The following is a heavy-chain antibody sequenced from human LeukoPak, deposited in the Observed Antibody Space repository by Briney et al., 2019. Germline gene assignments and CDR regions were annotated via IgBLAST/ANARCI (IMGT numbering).Heavy chain of an antibody. CDR1: GGSISSSSYY. D-gene: IGHD6-19*01. V-gene: IGHV4-39*01. CDR2: IYYSGST. CDR3: ARQRESSGWSRTPLYFDY. J-gene: IGHJ4*02. Sequence: SETLSLTCTVSGGSISSSSYYWGWIRQPPGTGLEWIGSIYYSGSTYYNPSLKSRVTISVDTSKNQFSLKLSSVTAADTAVYYCARQRESSGWSRTPLYFDYWGQGTLVTVSS.